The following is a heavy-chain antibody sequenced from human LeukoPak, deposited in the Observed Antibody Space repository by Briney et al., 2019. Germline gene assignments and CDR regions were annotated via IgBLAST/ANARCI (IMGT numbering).Heavy chain of an antibody. D-gene: IGHD3-16*01. CDR1: GYTFTGYS. J-gene: IGHJ5*02. V-gene: IGHV1-2*02. CDR2: INLKSGGT. CDR3: ARDYVGDNWFDP. Sequence: ASVKVSCKASGYTFTGYSIHWVRQAPGQGLEWMGWINLKSGGTNYAQKFQARVTMTRETSISTAYMELSRLRSDDTAVYYCARDYVGDNWFDPWGQGTLVTVSS.